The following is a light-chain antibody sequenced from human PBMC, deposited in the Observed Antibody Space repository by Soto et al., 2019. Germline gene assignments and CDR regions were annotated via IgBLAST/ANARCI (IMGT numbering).Light chain of an antibody. CDR3: QFYGSSLIT. J-gene: IGKJ5*01. CDR1: EPIKTYY. V-gene: IGKV3-20*01. CDR2: GVY. Sequence: IVLTQSPGTLSVSPWETATLSCKASEPIKTYYFGWYQQKPGQSPRLLIYGVYSRATGIPDRFSGSGSGTDFTLTISRLEPEDFAVYYCQFYGSSLITFGQGTRLENK.